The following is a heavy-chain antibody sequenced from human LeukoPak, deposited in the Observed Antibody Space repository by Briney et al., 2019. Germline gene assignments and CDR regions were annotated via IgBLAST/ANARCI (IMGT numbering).Heavy chain of an antibody. CDR2: INPNSGET. CDR3: ARVVVYANMGYFDL. D-gene: IGHD2-2*01. Sequence: SVTVSCKASGYTFSSYGISWVRQAPGQGLEWMGWINPNSGETNYAQKFQGRVTLTRDTSISTACMELSRLRSDDTAVYYCARVVVYANMGYFDLWGRGTL. V-gene: IGHV1-2*02. CDR1: GYTFSSYG. J-gene: IGHJ2*01.